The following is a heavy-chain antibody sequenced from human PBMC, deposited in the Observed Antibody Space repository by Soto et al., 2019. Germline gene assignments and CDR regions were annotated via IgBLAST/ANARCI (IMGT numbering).Heavy chain of an antibody. J-gene: IGHJ4*02. Sequence: SVKVSCKASGGTFSSYTISWVRQAPGQGLEWMGRIIPILGIANYAQKFQGRVTITADKSTSTAYMELSSLRSEDTAVYYCATSIGYCSSTSSCTGYYFDYWGQGTLVTVSS. CDR3: ATSIGYCSSTSSCTGYYFDY. CDR1: GGTFSSYT. V-gene: IGHV1-69*02. D-gene: IGHD2-2*01. CDR2: IIPILGIA.